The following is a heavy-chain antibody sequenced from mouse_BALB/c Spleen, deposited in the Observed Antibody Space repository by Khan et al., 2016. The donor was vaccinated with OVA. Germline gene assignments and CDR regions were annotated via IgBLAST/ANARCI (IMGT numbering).Heavy chain of an antibody. D-gene: IGHD1-1*01. V-gene: IGHV5-6*01. CDR2: ISTGGHYT. CDR1: GFTFSTYG. Sequence: VQLKESGGDLVEPGGSLKLSCAASGFTFSTYGMSWVRQTPDKRLEWVATISTGGHYTYYPDSVRGRFTISRDNAKNTLYLQMTSLKSEDTAMFYCARLAYYYDSEGFAYWGQGTLGTVSA. J-gene: IGHJ3*01. CDR3: ARLAYYYDSEGFAY.